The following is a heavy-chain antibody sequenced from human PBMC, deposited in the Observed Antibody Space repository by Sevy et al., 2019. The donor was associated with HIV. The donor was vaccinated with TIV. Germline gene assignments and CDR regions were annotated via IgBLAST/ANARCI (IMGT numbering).Heavy chain of an antibody. D-gene: IGHD6-13*01. J-gene: IGHJ4*02. V-gene: IGHV3-23*01. CDR3: AKDVSSSWYFGY. CDR2: ISGSGGST. Sequence: GGSLRLSCAASGFTFSSYAMSWVRQAPGKGLEWVSVISGSGGSTYYADSVKGRFTISRDNSKNTLYLQMNSLRAEDTAVYYCAKDVSSSWYFGYWGQGTLVTVSS. CDR1: GFTFSSYA.